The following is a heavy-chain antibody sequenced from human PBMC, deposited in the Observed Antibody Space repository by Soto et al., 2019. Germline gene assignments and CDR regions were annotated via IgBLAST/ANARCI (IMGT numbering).Heavy chain of an antibody. J-gene: IGHJ4*02. CDR3: AKDGRVAAAGLDY. Sequence: QVQLVESGGGVVQPGRSLRLSCAASGFTFSSYGMHWVRHAPGKGLEWVAVISYDGSNKYYADSVKGRFTISRDNSKNTLYLQMNSLRAEDTAVYYCAKDGRVAAAGLDYWGQGTLVTVSS. CDR2: ISYDGSNK. CDR1: GFTFSSYG. V-gene: IGHV3-30*18. D-gene: IGHD6-13*01.